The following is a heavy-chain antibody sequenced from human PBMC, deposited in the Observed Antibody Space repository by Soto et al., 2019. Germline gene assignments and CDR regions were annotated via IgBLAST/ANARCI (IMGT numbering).Heavy chain of an antibody. D-gene: IGHD6-13*01. J-gene: IGHJ6*02. CDR2: IWFDASHE. CDR1: GFSFSDYG. V-gene: IGHV3-33*01. CDR3: ARDQGRATADGPLGNGLDV. Sequence: GGSLRLSCAAPGFSFSDYGMHWVRQAPGKGLEWLTIIWFDASHEYYADSVKGRFTISRDSSNNTLYLQLNSLTADDTAVYFCARDQGRATADGPLGNGLDVWGQGTAVTVSS.